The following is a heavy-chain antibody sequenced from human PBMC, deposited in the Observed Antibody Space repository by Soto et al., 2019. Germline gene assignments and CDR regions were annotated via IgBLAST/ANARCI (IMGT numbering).Heavy chain of an antibody. V-gene: IGHV4-30-2*06. J-gene: IGHJ4*02. D-gene: IGHD3-9*01. Sequence: SLSLTFTVSGESINSAGHSAGWVRQSPGKGLEWIGYSYHSVSSYYNPSLHSRVTISVDRSKAQFYRTLTSVTAADPAVYCCARARYYDWCFDLWGLGTQVTVYS. CDR3: ARARYYDWCFDL. CDR2: SYHSVSS. CDR1: GESINSAGHS.